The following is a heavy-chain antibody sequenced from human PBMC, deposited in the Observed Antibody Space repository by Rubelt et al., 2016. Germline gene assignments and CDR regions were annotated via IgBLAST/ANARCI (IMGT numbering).Heavy chain of an antibody. CDR1: GGSISTYY. CDR2: IFFSGRT. Sequence: QVQLQESGPGLVKPSETLSLTCSVSGGSISTYYWGWIRQPPGKGLEWIGYIFFSGRTNYNPSLKSRVTILLDTSKNQFSLKLSAVTAADTGVYYCARRNDFDIWGQGTMVTVSS. V-gene: IGHV4-59*01. J-gene: IGHJ3*02. CDR3: ARRNDFDI.